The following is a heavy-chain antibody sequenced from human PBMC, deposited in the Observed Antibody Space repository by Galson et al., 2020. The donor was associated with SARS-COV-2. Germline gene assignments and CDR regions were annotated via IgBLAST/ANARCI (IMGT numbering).Heavy chain of an antibody. CDR1: GFSLSTPGMG. CDR3: ALSGVSSVAFDH. V-gene: IGHV2-5*02. CDR2: LYWDDNK. D-gene: IGHD3-22*01. Sequence: KMSGPTLVKPTQTLTLTCTFSGFSLSTPGMGVGWIRQPPGKALEWLALLYWDDNKTYSPSLKSRLTITKDTSKNQVVLTMTNMDPVDTATYYCALSGVSSVAFDHWGQGTLVTVSS. J-gene: IGHJ4*02.